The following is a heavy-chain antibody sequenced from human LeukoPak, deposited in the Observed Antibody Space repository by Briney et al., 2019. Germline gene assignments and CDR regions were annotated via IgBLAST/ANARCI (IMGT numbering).Heavy chain of an antibody. J-gene: IGHJ2*01. D-gene: IGHD4-17*01. CDR1: GGFISSYY. CDR2: IYYTGST. V-gene: IGHV4-59*08. Sequence: SETLSLTCAVSGGFISSYYWSWIRQPPGKGLEWIGYIYYTGSTIYNPSLKSRVTISLDTSKNQFSLKLSSVTAADMAVYYCARRQARPTVTWYFDLWGRGTLVTVSS. CDR3: ARRQARPTVTWYFDL.